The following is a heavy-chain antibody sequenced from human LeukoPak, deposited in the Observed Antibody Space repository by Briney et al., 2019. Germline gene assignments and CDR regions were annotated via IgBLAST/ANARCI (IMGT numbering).Heavy chain of an antibody. CDR2: IRSKAYGGTT. CDR3: TRDFAAFGSGDDGFDP. D-gene: IGHD3-10*01. J-gene: IGHJ5*02. CDR1: GFTFGDYA. V-gene: IGHV3-49*03. Sequence: GGSLRLSCTASGFTFGDYAMSWFRQAPGKGLEWVGFIRSKAYGGTTEYAASVKGRYTISRDDSKSIAYLQMNSLKTEDTAVYYCTRDFAAFGSGDDGFDPWGQGTLVTVSS.